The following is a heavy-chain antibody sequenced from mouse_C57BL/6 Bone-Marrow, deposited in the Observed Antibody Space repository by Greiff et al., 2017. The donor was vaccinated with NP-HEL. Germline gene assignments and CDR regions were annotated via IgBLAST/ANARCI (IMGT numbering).Heavy chain of an antibody. Sequence: QVQLKESGAELARPGASVKLSCKASGYTFTSYGISWVKQRTGQGLEWIGEIYPRSGNTYYNEKFKGKATLTADKSSSTAYMELRSLTSDDSAVYFCAIWLGGYYFDYWGQGTTLTVSS. CDR1: GYTFTSYG. V-gene: IGHV1-81*01. J-gene: IGHJ2*01. D-gene: IGHD2-2*01. CDR2: IYPRSGNT. CDR3: AIWLGGYYFDY.